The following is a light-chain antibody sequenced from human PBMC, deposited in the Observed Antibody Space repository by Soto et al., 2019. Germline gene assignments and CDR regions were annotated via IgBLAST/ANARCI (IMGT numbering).Light chain of an antibody. CDR1: QSLLHIAGQTH. J-gene: IGKJ5*01. V-gene: IGKV2-29*03. CDR3: MPALQPTIT. CDR2: EVS. Sequence: DVVRTQTPLSLSVTPGQAACVSCHSSQSLLHIAGQTHLFWYLKKPGQYPHLLIYEVSNRFSGVPDRFSGIGSRTDFKLKISRVEAEEVGVYECMPALQPTITFGQGTRRELK.